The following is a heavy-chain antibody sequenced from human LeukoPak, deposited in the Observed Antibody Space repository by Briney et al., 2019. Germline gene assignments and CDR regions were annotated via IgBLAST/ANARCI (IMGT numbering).Heavy chain of an antibody. CDR2: IYYSGST. Sequence: PSETLSLTCTVSGDSISSYFWSWIRQPPGKGLEWIGYIYYSGSTNCNPSLKSRVTISVDTSKNQFSLKLSSVTAADTAVYYCARVRRVSYYGMDVWGQGTTVTVSS. CDR3: ARVRRVSYYGMDV. J-gene: IGHJ6*02. D-gene: IGHD2-8*01. CDR1: GDSISSYF. V-gene: IGHV4-59*01.